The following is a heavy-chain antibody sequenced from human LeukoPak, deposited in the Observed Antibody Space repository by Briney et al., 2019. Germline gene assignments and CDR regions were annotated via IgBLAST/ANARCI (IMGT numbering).Heavy chain of an antibody. CDR3: ARGSTGDKSNN. CDR1: GXXXXSXXXX. Sequence: PSQXXSXXXTXXGXXXXSXXXXXXXIRQLPGXGLEWIGYIYYSGTTSYNPSLKSRLTISLDTSENQFSLKLSSVTAADTAVYYCARGSTGDKSNNWGQGTLVTVSS. J-gene: IGHJ4*02. CDR2: IYYSGTT. D-gene: IGHD7-27*01. V-gene: IGHV4-31*03.